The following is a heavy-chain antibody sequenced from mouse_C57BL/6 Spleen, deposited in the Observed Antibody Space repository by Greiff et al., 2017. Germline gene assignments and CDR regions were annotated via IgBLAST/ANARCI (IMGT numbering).Heavy chain of an antibody. Sequence: VQLQQPGAELVRPGSSVKLSCKASGYTFTSYWMHWVKQRPIQGLEWIGNIDPSDSETHYNQKFKDKATLTVDTSSSTAYMQLSSLTSEDSAVYYCARGYGSSYGWYFEVWGTGTTVTVSS. V-gene: IGHV1-52*01. J-gene: IGHJ1*03. CDR1: GYTFTSYW. CDR2: IDPSDSET. CDR3: ARGYGSSYGWYFEV. D-gene: IGHD1-1*01.